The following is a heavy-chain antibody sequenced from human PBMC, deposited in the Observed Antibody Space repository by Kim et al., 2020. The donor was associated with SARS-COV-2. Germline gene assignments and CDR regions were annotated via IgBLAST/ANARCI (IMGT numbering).Heavy chain of an antibody. CDR3: TRLEVTTVY. CDR1: GFTFSGSA. V-gene: IGHV3-73*01. D-gene: IGHD4-17*01. Sequence: GGSLRLSCAASGFTFSGSAMHWVRQASGKGLEWVGRIRSKANSYATAYAASVKGRFTISRDDSKNTAYLQMNSLKTEDTAVYYCTRLEVTTVYWGQGTLVTVSS. CDR2: IRSKANSYAT. J-gene: IGHJ4*02.